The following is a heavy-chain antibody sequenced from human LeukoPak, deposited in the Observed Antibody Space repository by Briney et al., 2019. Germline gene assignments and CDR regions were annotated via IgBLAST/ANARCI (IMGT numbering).Heavy chain of an antibody. CDR3: ARAPVVPAASKYYYYYYYMDV. D-gene: IGHD2-2*01. J-gene: IGHJ6*03. CDR1: GGSFSGYY. Sequence: PSETLSLTCAVYGGSFSGYYWSWIRQPPGKGLEWIGEINHSGSTNYNPSLKSRVTISVDTSKNQFSLKLSSVTAADTAVYYCARAPVVPAASKYYYYYYYMDVWGKGTRSPSP. CDR2: INHSGST. V-gene: IGHV4-34*01.